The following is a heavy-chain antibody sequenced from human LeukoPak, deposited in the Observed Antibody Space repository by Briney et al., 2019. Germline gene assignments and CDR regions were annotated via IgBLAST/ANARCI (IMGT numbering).Heavy chain of an antibody. CDR2: IYYSGST. J-gene: IGHJ5*02. Sequence: SETLSLTCTVSGGSISSSSYYWGWIRQPPGKGLEWIGSIYYSGSTYYSPSLKGRVTISVDTSKNQFSLKLSSVTAADTAVYYCARGHLTVTYNWFDPWGQGTLVTVSS. CDR3: ARGHLTVTYNWFDP. D-gene: IGHD4-17*01. V-gene: IGHV4-39*07. CDR1: GGSISSSSYY.